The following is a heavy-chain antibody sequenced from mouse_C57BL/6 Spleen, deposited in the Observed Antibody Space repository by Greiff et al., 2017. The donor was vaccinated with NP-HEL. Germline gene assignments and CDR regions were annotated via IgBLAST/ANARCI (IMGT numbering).Heavy chain of an antibody. CDR3: ARSDDYGYSDV. J-gene: IGHJ1*03. Sequence: QVQLKESGPELVKPGASVKISCKASGYAFSSSWMNWVKQRPGKGLEWIGRIYPGDGDTNYNGKFKGKATLSADKSSSTAYMQLSSLTSEDSAVYFCARSDDYGYSDVWGTGTTVTVSS. D-gene: IGHD2-4*01. V-gene: IGHV1-82*01. CDR1: GYAFSSSW. CDR2: IYPGDGDT.